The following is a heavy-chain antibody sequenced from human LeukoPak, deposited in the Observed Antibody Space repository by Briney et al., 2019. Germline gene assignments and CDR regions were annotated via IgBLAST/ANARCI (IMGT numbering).Heavy chain of an antibody. CDR1: GFTFSDYY. D-gene: IGHD3-3*01. CDR3: ARAFTIFGVVGNYFDY. J-gene: IGHJ4*02. V-gene: IGHV3-11*01. Sequence: GGSLRLSCAASGFTFSDYYMSWIRQAPGKGLEWVSYISSSGSTIYHADSVKGRFTISRDNAKNSLYLQMNSLRAEDTAVYYCARAFTIFGVVGNYFDYWGQGTLVTVSS. CDR2: ISSSGSTI.